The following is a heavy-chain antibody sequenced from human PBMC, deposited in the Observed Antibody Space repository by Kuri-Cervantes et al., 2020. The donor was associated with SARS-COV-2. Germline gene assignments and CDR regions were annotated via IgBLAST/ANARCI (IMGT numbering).Heavy chain of an antibody. V-gene: IGHV3-33*06. CDR3: AKDCSSTSCDDAFDI. J-gene: IGHJ3*02. D-gene: IGHD2-2*01. CDR1: GFTFSSYG. Sequence: LSLTCAASGFTFSSYGMHWARQAPGKGLEWVAVIWYDGSNKYYADSVKGRFTISRDNSKNTLYLQMNSLRAEDTAVYYCAKDCSSTSCDDAFDIWGQGTMVTVSS. CDR2: IWYDGSNK.